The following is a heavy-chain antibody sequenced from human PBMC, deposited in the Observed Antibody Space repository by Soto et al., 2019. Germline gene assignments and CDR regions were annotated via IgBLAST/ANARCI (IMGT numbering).Heavy chain of an antibody. V-gene: IGHV5-51*01. Sequence: GESLNISCKGSGYSFTSYWIGWVRQMPGKGLEWMGIIYPGDSDTRYSPSFQGQVTISADKSISTAYLQXSSLXASNTAMYYCARHSYSSRRYNYXGMDVGGKGTTVTVSS. J-gene: IGHJ6*04. CDR3: ARHSYSSRRYNYXGMDV. CDR1: GYSFTSYW. CDR2: IYPGDSDT. D-gene: IGHD6-13*01.